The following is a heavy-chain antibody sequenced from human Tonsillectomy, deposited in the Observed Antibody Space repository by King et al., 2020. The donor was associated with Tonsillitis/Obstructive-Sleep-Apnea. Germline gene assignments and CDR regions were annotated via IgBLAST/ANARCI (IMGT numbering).Heavy chain of an antibody. Sequence: VQLQQWGAGLLKPSETLSLTCAVYGGSFSGYYWSWIRQPPGKGLEWIGEINHSGSTNYNPSLKSRVTISVDTSKNQFSLQLSSVTAADTAVYYCAGGLKGGEYIVGVPAAIPSRGSGRDNWFDPWGQGTRVTVSS. CDR2: INHSGST. CDR1: GGSFSGYY. D-gene: IGHD2-2*01. V-gene: IGHV4-34*01. J-gene: IGHJ5*02. CDR3: AGGLKGGEYIVGVPAAIPSRGSGRDNWFDP.